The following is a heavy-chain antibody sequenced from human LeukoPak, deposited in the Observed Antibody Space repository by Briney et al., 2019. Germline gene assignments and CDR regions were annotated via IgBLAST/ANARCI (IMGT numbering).Heavy chain of an antibody. V-gene: IGHV4-38-2*02. CDR1: GYSISSGYY. CDR3: ARAADMSGYYTGDSYFDY. CDR2: IYHSGST. J-gene: IGHJ4*02. D-gene: IGHD3-3*01. Sequence: SETLSLTCTVSGYSISSGYYWGWIRQPPGKGLEWIGSIYHSGSTYYNPSLKSRVTISVDTSKNQFSLKLSSVTAADTAVYYCARAADMSGYYTGDSYFDYWGQGTLVTVSS.